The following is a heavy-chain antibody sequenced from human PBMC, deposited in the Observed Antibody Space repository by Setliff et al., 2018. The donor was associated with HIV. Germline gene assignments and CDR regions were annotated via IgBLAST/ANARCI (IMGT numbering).Heavy chain of an antibody. CDR2: INHSGST. D-gene: IGHD1-26*01. CDR3: ARDGGSYYGDY. V-gene: IGHV4-34*01. J-gene: IGHJ4*02. Sequence: SETLSLTCAVYDGAFIGFYWSWIRQSTVKGLEWIGEINHSGSTNYNPSLKSRVTISVDTSKNQFSLKLSSVTAADTAVYYCARDGGSYYGDYWGQGTLVTVSS. CDR1: DGAFIGFY.